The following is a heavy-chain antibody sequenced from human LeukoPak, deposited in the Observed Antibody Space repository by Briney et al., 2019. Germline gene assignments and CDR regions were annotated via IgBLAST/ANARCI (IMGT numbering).Heavy chain of an antibody. Sequence: SVKVSCKASGGTFSSYAISWVRQAPGQGLEGMGGIIPIFGTANYAQKFQGRVTITTDESTSTAYMELSSLRSEDTAVYYCARDGFGDYYYYYMDVWGKGTTVTVSS. V-gene: IGHV1-69*05. CDR2: IIPIFGTA. CDR3: ARDGFGDYYYYYMDV. CDR1: GGTFSSYA. J-gene: IGHJ6*03. D-gene: IGHD3-10*01.